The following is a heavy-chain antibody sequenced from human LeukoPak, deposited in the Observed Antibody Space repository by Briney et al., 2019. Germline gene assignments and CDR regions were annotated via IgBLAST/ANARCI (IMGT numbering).Heavy chain of an antibody. CDR2: IYYSGST. V-gene: IGHV4-59*01. J-gene: IGHJ4*02. D-gene: IGHD3-22*01. Sequence: SETLSLICTVSGGSISSYYWSCIRQPPGKGLEWIGYIYYSGSTNYNPSLKSRVTISVDTSKNQFSLKLSSVTAADTAVYYCAREGGANYYGSIVYFDYWGQGTLVTDSS. CDR1: GGSISSYY. CDR3: AREGGANYYGSIVYFDY.